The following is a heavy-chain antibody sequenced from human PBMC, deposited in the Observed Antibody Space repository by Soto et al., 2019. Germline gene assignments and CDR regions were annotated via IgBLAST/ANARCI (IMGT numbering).Heavy chain of an antibody. CDR2: IDPTDSYT. J-gene: IGHJ4*02. CDR3: ARLTLAQDSSGYHIFDY. CDR1: GYSFTTYW. Sequence: GESLKISCQASGYSFTTYWISWVRQMPGKGLECTGRIDPTDSYTDYGPSFEGHVTMSVDRSINTAYLEWSSLKASDSAMYYCARLTLAQDSSGYHIFDYWGLGTLLTVSS. V-gene: IGHV5-10-1*01. D-gene: IGHD3-22*01.